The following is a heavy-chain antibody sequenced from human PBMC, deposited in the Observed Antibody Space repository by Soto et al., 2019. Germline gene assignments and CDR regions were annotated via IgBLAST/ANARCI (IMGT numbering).Heavy chain of an antibody. V-gene: IGHV2-70*01. CDR1: GFSLSTSGMC. D-gene: IGHD1-26*01. CDR3: ARGVSYYTIPNWFDP. Sequence: SGPALVNPTQTLTLTCTFSGFSLSTSGMCVSWIRQPPGKALEWLALIDWDDDKYYSTSLKTRLTISKDTSKNQVVLTMTNMDPVDTAPYYCARGVSYYTIPNWFDPWGQGTLVTVSS. CDR2: IDWDDDK. J-gene: IGHJ5*02.